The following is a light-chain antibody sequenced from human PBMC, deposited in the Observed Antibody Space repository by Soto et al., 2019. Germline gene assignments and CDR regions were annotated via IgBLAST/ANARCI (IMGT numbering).Light chain of an antibody. CDR3: QQYGSSSWT. V-gene: IGKV3-20*01. CDR2: QTS. CDR1: QYINTR. J-gene: IGKJ1*01. Sequence: EIVLTQSPATLSSFPGDRVTLSCRASQYINTRLAWYQHRPGQAPRLLIYQTSIRAAGIPARFSASGSGTDFTLTIRRLEPEDFAAYYCQQYGSSSWTLGQWTKVDI.